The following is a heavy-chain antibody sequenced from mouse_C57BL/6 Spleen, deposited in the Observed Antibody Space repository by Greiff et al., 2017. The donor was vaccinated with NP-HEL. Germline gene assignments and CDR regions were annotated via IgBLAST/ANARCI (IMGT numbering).Heavy chain of an antibody. Sequence: VQLQQSGPELVKPGASVKIPCKASGYTFTDYNMDWVKQSHGKSLEWIGDINPNNGGTIYNQKFKGKATLTVDKSSSTAYMELRSLTSEDTAVYYCARELDYYGSSYGYFDVWGTRTTVTVSS. V-gene: IGHV1-18*01. CDR1: GYTFTDYN. CDR2: INPNNGGT. J-gene: IGHJ1*03. CDR3: ARELDYYGSSYGYFDV. D-gene: IGHD1-1*01.